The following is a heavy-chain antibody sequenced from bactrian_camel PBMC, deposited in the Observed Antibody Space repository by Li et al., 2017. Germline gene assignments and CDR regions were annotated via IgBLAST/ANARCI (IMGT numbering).Heavy chain of an antibody. CDR2: LYRTRSLEDRT. D-gene: IGHD6*01. CDR1: GFTNTLYC. J-gene: IGHJ4*01. V-gene: IGHV3-2*01. Sequence: QVQLVESGGGSVQAGGSLRLSCGGSGFTNTLYCMGWFREASGKEREGVATLYRTRSLEDRTCYADSVKGRFTISRNNVDHTQRLQMDSLKPEDTAMYYCAADVGSMSGNCQPNYWGQGTQVTVSS. CDR3: AADVGSMSGNCQPNY.